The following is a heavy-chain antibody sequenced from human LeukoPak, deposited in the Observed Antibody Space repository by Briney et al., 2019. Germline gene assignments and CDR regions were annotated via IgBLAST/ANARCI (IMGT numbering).Heavy chain of an antibody. D-gene: IGHD1-26*01. CDR2: INTDGSST. CDR3: AKGLMGATPYYFDY. CDR1: GFTFSSYW. Sequence: GGSLRLSCAASGFTFSSYWMHWVHQAPGKGLVWVSRINTDGSSTTYADSVKGRFTISRDNAKNTLYLQMNSLRANDTAVYYCAKGLMGATPYYFDYWGQGTLVTVSS. V-gene: IGHV3-74*01. J-gene: IGHJ4*02.